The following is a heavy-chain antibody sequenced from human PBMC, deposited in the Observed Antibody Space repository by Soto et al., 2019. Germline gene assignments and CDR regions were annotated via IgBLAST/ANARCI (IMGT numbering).Heavy chain of an antibody. CDR3: ARGLAPAANEQFDY. Sequence: LFLPCVLSDLSLSRYDLGWLRQLPGKGLEWIGYIYYMGSTNYNPSIKSRVTISVDTSKNQFSLKLSSVTAADTAVYYCARGLAPAANEQFDYWGQGTLVTVSS. CDR2: IYYMGST. V-gene: IGHV4-59*01. CDR1: DLSLSRYD. D-gene: IGHD2-2*01. J-gene: IGHJ4*02.